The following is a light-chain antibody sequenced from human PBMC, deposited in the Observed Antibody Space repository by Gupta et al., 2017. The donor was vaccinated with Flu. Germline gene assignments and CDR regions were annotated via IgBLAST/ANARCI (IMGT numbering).Light chain of an antibody. CDR2: AAS. J-gene: IGKJ4*01. CDR1: ESIRKY. V-gene: IGKV1-39*01. CDR3: LHSYSPPLT. Sequence: ASSLSASVGDIVTITCRARESIRKYLYWYQQKRGRAPNLLIYAASTWQSGVPSRFSGSGAGTDFTLAISRLQPEDFATYYCLHSYSPPLTFGGGTKVEIK.